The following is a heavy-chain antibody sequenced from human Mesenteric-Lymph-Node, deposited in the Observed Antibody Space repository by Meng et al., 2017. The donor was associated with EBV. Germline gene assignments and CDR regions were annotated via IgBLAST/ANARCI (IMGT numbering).Heavy chain of an antibody. V-gene: IGHV7-4-1*02. D-gene: IGHD3-10*01. J-gene: IGHJ6*02. CDR2: INTNTENP. CDR1: GYSFTNYI. Sequence: QVNWVQSGSELKIPGASVKVSCKASGYSFTNYIMNWVRQAPGQGLEWMGWINTNTENPMYAQGFTGRFVFSLDTSVSTSYLQISSLKPEDTAVYYCARVDGGSGWDYYYGMDVWGQGTTVTVS. CDR3: ARVDGGSGWDYYYGMDV.